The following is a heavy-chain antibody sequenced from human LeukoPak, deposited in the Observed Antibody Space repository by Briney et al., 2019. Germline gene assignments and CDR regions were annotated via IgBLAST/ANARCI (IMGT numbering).Heavy chain of an antibody. V-gene: IGHV3-15*01. CDR3: TRYPLGYCSSTSCYSYFDY. Sequence: GSLRLSCAASGFTFSSYGMHWVRQAPGKGLEWVGRIKSKTDGGTTDYAAPVKGRFTISRDDSKNTLYLQMNSLKTEDTAVYYCTRYPLGYCSSTSCYSYFDYWGQGTLVTVSS. J-gene: IGHJ4*02. D-gene: IGHD2-2*01. CDR2: IKSKTDGGTT. CDR1: GFTFSSYG.